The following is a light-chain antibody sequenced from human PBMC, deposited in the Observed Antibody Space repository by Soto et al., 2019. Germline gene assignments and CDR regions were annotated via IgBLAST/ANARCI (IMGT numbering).Light chain of an antibody. J-gene: IGKJ5*01. Sequence: DIQLTQSPSFLSASVGDRVTTPSRPIKGITSFLAWYQQKPGKAPKFLMYAASTLRGGVPSRFSGSGSGTEFTLTISSLQPEDFATYYCQGLNDYPITFGQGTRLEIK. CDR2: AAS. V-gene: IGKV1-9*01. CDR3: QGLNDYPIT. CDR1: KGITSF.